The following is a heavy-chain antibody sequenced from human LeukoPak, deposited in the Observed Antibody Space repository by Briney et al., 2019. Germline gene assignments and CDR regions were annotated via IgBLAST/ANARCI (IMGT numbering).Heavy chain of an antibody. Sequence: GASVKVSCKASGGTFSSYAISWVRQAPGQGLEWMGGIIPIFGTANYAQKFQGRVTITADKSTSTAYMELSSLRSEDTAVYYCASWRANYYDSSGYYLHGMTFDYWGQGTLVTVSS. CDR1: GGTFSSYA. CDR3: ASWRANYYDSSGYYLHGMTFDY. CDR2: IIPIFGTA. D-gene: IGHD3-22*01. J-gene: IGHJ4*02. V-gene: IGHV1-69*06.